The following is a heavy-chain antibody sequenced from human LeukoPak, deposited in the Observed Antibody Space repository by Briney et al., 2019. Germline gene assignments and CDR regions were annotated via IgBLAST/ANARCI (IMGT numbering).Heavy chain of an antibody. J-gene: IGHJ5*02. CDR3: ATLRSSYYDFWSGSWFDP. D-gene: IGHD3-3*01. CDR2: IYYSGST. Sequence: PSETLSLTCTVSGGSVSSGSYYWSWIRQPPGTGLEWIGYIYYSGSTNYNPSLKSRVTISVDTSKNQFSLKLSSVTAADTAVYYCATLRSSYYDFWSGSWFDPWGQGTLVTVSS. V-gene: IGHV4-61*01. CDR1: GGSVSSGSYY.